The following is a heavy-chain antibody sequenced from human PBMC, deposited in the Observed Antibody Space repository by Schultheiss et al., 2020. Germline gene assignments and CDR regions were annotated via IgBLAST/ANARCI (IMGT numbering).Heavy chain of an antibody. CDR1: GFTFSSYS. J-gene: IGHJ3*02. V-gene: IGHV3-48*04. D-gene: IGHD1-26*01. CDR3: ARDLGGSLRYAFDM. CDR2: ISGSGSTI. Sequence: GGSLRLSCAASGFTFSSYSMNWVRQAPGKGLEWVSFISGSGSTIYYTDSVKCRFTISRDNTKNSLYLQMNSLRAEDTAVYYCARDLGGSLRYAFDMWGQGTMV.